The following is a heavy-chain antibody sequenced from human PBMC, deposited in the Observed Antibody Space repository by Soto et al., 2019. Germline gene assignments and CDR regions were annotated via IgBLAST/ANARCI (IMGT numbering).Heavy chain of an antibody. J-gene: IGHJ4*02. Sequence: GGSLRLSCAASGFTFSNYKMNWVRQAPGKGLEWVSSISSSGSYTYFADSVKGRFTISRDNARKSLYLQMNSLRAEDTAVYYCSTTRDRYRDYWGQGTLVTVSS. CDR3: STTRDRYRDY. V-gene: IGHV3-21*01. CDR1: GFTFSNYK. CDR2: ISSSGSYT. D-gene: IGHD2-2*01.